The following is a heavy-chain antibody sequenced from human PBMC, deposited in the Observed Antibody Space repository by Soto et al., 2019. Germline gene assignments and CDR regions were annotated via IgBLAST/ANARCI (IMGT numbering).Heavy chain of an antibody. V-gene: IGHV2-5*02. J-gene: IGHJ5*02. D-gene: IGHD3-10*01. Sequence: GSGPTLVNPTQTLTLTCTFSGFSLSTSGVGVGWIRQPPGKALELLALIYWDDDKRYSPSLKSRLTITKDTSKNQVVLTMTNMDPVDTATYYCALPWPYGLTQRGFDPWGQGTLVTVSS. CDR2: IYWDDDK. CDR1: GFSLSTSGVG. CDR3: ALPWPYGLTQRGFDP.